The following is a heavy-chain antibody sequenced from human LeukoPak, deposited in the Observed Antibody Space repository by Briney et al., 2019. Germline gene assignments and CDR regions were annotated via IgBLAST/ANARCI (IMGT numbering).Heavy chain of an antibody. D-gene: IGHD4-17*01. Sequence: GGSLRLSCAASGFTFSNYDMHWVRKSTEQGIEWVAAIGAAGETYYRASVKGRFTVSRQNDKASLFLQMNTLRPGDTALYYCARGRPYGDYVYFDQWGQGTLVTVSS. CDR2: IGAAGET. CDR3: ARGRPYGDYVYFDQ. CDR1: GFTFSNYD. V-gene: IGHV3-13*01. J-gene: IGHJ4*02.